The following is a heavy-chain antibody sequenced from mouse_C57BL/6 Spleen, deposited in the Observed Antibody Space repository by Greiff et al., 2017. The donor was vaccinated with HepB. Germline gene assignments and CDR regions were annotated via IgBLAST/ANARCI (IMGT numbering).Heavy chain of an antibody. CDR3: ARRTVFFDY. V-gene: IGHV1-80*01. D-gene: IGHD1-1*01. CDR1: GYAFSRSW. CDR2: IYPGDGDT. J-gene: IGHJ2*01. Sequence: VQLQQSGAELVKPGASVKISCKASGYAFSRSWKNWVKQRPGKGLEWIGQIYPGDGDTNYNGKFKGKATLTADKSSSTAYMPLSSLTSEDSVVYFCARRTVFFDYWGQGTTLTVSS.